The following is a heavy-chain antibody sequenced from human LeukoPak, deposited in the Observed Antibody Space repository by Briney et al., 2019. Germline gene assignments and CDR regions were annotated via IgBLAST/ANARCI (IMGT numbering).Heavy chain of an antibody. J-gene: IGHJ4*02. V-gene: IGHV3-23*01. CDR1: GFTFSSYA. CDR2: ISGSGGST. CDR3: AKDLGISGSRSRGYFDY. Sequence: GGSLRLSCAASGFTFSSYAMSWVRQAPGKGLEWVSAISGSGGSTYYADSVKGRFTISRDNSKNTLYLQMNSLRAEDTAVYYCAKDLGISGSRSRGYFDYWGQGTLVSVSS. D-gene: IGHD1-26*01.